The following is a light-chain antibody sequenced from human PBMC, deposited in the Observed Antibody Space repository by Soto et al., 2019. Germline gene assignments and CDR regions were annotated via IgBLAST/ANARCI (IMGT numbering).Light chain of an antibody. CDR1: QSIVTY. Sequence: DIQMTQSPSTLSGFLGDRVTITCRASQSIVTYLNWYHQKPGQAPKLLIYAASNLQSGVPSRFSGSGSGTDFTLTISSLQPEDFATYYCQQCYSSPPWTFGQGTKVE. V-gene: IGKV1-39*01. J-gene: IGKJ1*01. CDR2: AAS. CDR3: QQCYSSPPWT.